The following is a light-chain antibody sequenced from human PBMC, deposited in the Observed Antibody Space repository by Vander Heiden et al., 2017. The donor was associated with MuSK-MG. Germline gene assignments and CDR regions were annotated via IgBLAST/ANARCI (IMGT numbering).Light chain of an antibody. CDR1: QSISSSY. CDR3: QQEGSSPLT. J-gene: IGKJ4*01. CDR2: GAS. V-gene: IGKV3-20*01. Sequence: IVLTQSPGTLSFSPGERATLSCRASQSISSSYLAWYQQKPGQAPRLLIYGASSRATGIPDRFSGSGSRTDFTLTISRLEPEDFAVYYCQQEGSSPLTFGGGTKVEI.